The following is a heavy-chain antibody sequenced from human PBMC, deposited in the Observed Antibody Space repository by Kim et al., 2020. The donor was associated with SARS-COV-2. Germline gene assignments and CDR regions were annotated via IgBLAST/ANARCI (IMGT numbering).Heavy chain of an antibody. D-gene: IGHD2-15*01. CDR1: GFNFRNYF. CDR2: ITDTGRTQ. CDR3: ARDGWFTNHDWYFDL. Sequence: GGSLRLSCAASGFNFRNYFMNWVRQAPGKGPVWISRITDTGRTQSYADSVKGRFTISRDNTKNTRDLEMTRLRAEDTAIYYCARDGWFTNHDWYFDLWGRGTRVTVSS. V-gene: IGHV3-74*01. J-gene: IGHJ2*01.